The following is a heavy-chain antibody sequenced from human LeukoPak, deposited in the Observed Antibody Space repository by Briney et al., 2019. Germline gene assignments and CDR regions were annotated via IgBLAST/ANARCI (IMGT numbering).Heavy chain of an antibody. CDR3: ARDNGHKGVDY. CDR1: GYTCTSYG. V-gene: IGHV1-18*01. D-gene: IGHD2-8*01. CDR2: ISGYNTNP. J-gene: IGHJ4*02. Sequence: ASVRVSCKTSGYTCTSYGFSWLRLVPGQGLEWLGWISGYNTNPNYARKFRDRVTMTTDISARTVYMELRSLRSDDTAVYYCARDNGHKGVDYWGQGTLITVSS.